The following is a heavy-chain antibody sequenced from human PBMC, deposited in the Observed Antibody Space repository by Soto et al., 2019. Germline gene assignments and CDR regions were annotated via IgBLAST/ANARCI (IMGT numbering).Heavy chain of an antibody. Sequence: SETLSLTCTVSGGSISSGGYYWSWIRQHPGKGLEWIGYIYYSGSTYYNYYNPSLKSRVTISVDTSKNQFSLKLSSVTAADTAVYYCARTPLRWAQGTLDTVSS. J-gene: IGHJ4*02. CDR1: GGSISSGGYY. CDR3: ARTPLR. V-gene: IGHV4-31*03. CDR2: IYYSGSTYYN. D-gene: IGHD4-17*01.